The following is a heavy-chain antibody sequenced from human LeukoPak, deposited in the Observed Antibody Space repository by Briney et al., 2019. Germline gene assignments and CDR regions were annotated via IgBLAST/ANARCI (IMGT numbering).Heavy chain of an antibody. J-gene: IGHJ4*02. V-gene: IGHV3-74*01. Sequence: GGSLRLSCAASGFTFFSYWMHWVRQAPGKGLVWVSRINSDGSSTNYADSVKGRFTISRDNAKNTLYLQMNSLRAEDTAFYYCAKDNRRHYTSGPNPDSLHWGQGALVTVSS. CDR1: GFTFFSYW. CDR2: INSDGSST. CDR3: AKDNRRHYTSGPNPDSLH. D-gene: IGHD6-19*01.